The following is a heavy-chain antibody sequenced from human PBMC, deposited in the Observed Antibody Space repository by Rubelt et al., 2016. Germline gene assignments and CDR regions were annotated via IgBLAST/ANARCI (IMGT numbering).Heavy chain of an antibody. CDR3: ARHGEEMATIAPLDY. Sequence: QVQLQQWGAGLLKPSETLSLTCAVYGGSFSGYYWSWIRQPPGKGLEWIGSIYYSGSTYYNPSLKSRVTISVDSSKNQFSLKLRCVTAAGTAVYYCARHGEEMATIAPLDYWGQGTLVTVSS. J-gene: IGHJ4*02. CDR2: IYYSGST. V-gene: IGHV4-34*01. D-gene: IGHD5-24*01. CDR1: GGSFSGYY.